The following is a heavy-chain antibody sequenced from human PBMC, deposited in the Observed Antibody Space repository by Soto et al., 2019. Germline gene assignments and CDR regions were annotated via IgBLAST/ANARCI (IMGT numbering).Heavy chain of an antibody. J-gene: IGHJ4*02. CDR1: GGSISSGCYY. CDR3: ARVSSGSTNGRVSHFDY. CDR2: IYYSGST. Sequence: SETLSLTCTVSGGSISSGCYYWSWIRQHPGTGLEWIGYIYYSGSTYYNPSLKSRVTISVDTSKNQFSLKLSSVTAADTAMYYCARVSSGSTNGRVSHFDYWGQGTLVTVSS. V-gene: IGHV4-31*03. D-gene: IGHD2-2*01.